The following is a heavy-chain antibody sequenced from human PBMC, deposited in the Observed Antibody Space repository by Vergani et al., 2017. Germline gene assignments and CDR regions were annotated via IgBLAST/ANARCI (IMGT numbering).Heavy chain of an antibody. CDR2: IYYSGST. V-gene: IGHV4-59*01. D-gene: IGHD1-1*01. Sequence: QVQLQESGPGLVKPSETQSLTCTVSGGSISSYYWSWIRQPPGKGLEWIGYIYYSGSTNYNPSLKSRVTISVDTSKNQFSLKLSSVTAADTAVYYCARAHQYKFDPWGQGTLVTVSS. CDR1: GGSISSYY. J-gene: IGHJ5*02. CDR3: ARAHQYKFDP.